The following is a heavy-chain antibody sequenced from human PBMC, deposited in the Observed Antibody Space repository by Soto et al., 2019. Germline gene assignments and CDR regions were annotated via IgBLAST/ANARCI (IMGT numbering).Heavy chain of an antibody. V-gene: IGHV3-30*18. CDR2: ISYDGSNK. Sequence: PGGSLRLSCAASGFTFSSYGMHWVRQAPGKGLEWLAVISYDGSNKYYADSVKGRFTISRDNSKNTLYLQMNSLRAEDTAVYYCAKDLVPAAYYYYMDVWGKGTTVTVSS. CDR1: GFTFSSYG. J-gene: IGHJ6*03. D-gene: IGHD2-2*01. CDR3: AKDLVPAAYYYYMDV.